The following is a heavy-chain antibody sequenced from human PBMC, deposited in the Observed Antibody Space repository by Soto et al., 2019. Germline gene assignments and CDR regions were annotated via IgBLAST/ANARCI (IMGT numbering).Heavy chain of an antibody. CDR2: IYYSGST. V-gene: IGHV4-39*01. CDR1: GGSISSSSYY. D-gene: IGHD7-27*01. CDR3: GSLTQTGVAFDI. J-gene: IGHJ3*02. Sequence: SETLSLTCTVSGGSISSSSYYWGWIRQPPGKGLEWIGSIYYSGSTYYNPSLKSRVTISVDTSKNQFSLKLSSVTAADTAVYYCGSLTQTGVAFDIWGQGTMATVSS.